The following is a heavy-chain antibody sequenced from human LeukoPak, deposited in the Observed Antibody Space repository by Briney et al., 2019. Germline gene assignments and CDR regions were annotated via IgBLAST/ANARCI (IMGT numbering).Heavy chain of an antibody. CDR3: ARAYGYYYYYMDV. Sequence: SETLSLTCTVSGGSISSYYWSWIRQPPGKGLEWIGYIYYSGSTNYNPSLKSRVTISVDTSKNQLSLKLSSVTAADTAVYYCARAYGYYYYYMDVWGKGTTVVVSS. CDR2: IYYSGST. CDR1: GGSISSYY. D-gene: IGHD2-21*01. J-gene: IGHJ6*03. V-gene: IGHV4-59*08.